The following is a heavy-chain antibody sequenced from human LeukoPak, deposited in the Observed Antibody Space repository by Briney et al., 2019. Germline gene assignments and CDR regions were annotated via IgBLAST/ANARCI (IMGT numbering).Heavy chain of an antibody. CDR2: INPNSGGT. V-gene: IGHV1-2*02. J-gene: IGHJ4*02. Sequence: ASVKVSCKASGYTFTGYYMHWVRQAPGQGLEWMGWINPNSGGTNYAQKFQGRVTMTRDTSISTAYMELSRLRSDDTAVYYCARSHCSSTSCYSTLYYWGQGTLVTVSS. CDR3: ARSHCSSTSCYSTLYY. D-gene: IGHD2-2*01. CDR1: GYTFTGYY.